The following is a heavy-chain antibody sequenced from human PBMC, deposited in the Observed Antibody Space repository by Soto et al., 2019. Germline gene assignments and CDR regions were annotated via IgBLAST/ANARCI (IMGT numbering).Heavy chain of an antibody. CDR2: TYYRTKWYS. J-gene: IGHJ4*02. CDR3: ARRGMGDTVANFDH. Sequence: SQTLSLSCVISGDSVSSNIAAWYWIRQSLSRGLEWLGRTYYRTKWYSDSALSLESRIIVNPDTSKNQFSLQLNSVTPDDTAVYYCARRGMGDTVANFDHWGQRSLVTVSS. D-gene: IGHD6-19*01. CDR1: GDSVSSNIAA. V-gene: IGHV6-1*01.